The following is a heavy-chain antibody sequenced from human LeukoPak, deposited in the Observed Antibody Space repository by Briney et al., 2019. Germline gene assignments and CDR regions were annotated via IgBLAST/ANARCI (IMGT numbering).Heavy chain of an antibody. CDR1: GYTFGSYG. J-gene: IGHJ4*02. D-gene: IGHD1-26*01. CDR3: AREGPLWELPY. CDR2: ISRNNGNT. V-gene: IGHV1-18*01. Sequence: GASVKVSCKASGYTFGSYGITWVRQAPGQGLEWMGWISRNNGNTNYAQKLQGRVTMTTDTSTSTAYMELWSLRSDDTAVYYCAREGPLWELPYWGQGTLVTVSS.